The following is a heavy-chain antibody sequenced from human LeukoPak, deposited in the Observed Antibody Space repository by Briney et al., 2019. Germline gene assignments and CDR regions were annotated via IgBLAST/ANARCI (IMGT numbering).Heavy chain of an antibody. Sequence: GASVKVSCKASGYTFTSYGISWVRQAPGRGLEWMGWISAYNGNTNYAQKLQGRVTMTTDTSTSTAYMELRSLRSDDTAVYYCARVSGYCSGGSCYHRSPFDPWGQGTLVTVSS. CDR2: ISAYNGNT. CDR3: ARVSGYCSGGSCYHRSPFDP. J-gene: IGHJ5*02. V-gene: IGHV1-18*01. D-gene: IGHD2-15*01. CDR1: GYTFTSYG.